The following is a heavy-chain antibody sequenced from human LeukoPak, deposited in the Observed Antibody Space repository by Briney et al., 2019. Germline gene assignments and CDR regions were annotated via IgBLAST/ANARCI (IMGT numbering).Heavy chain of an antibody. Sequence: PSETLSLTCAVSGYSISGGYYWAWIRQPPGKGLEWIGSIYHSGSTYYNPSLKSRVTISVDTSKNQFSLKLSSVTAADTAVYYCARRYSYDSNWFDPWGQGTLVTVSP. CDR3: ARRYSYDSNWFDP. V-gene: IGHV4-38-2*01. D-gene: IGHD5-18*01. CDR2: IYHSGST. J-gene: IGHJ5*02. CDR1: GYSISGGYY.